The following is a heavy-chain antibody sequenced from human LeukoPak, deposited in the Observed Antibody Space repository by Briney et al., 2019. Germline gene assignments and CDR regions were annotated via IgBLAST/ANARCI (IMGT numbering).Heavy chain of an antibody. Sequence: GGSLRLSCAASGFTFSSYGMHWVRQAPGKGLEWVAFIRYDGSNKYYADSVKGRFTISRDNSKNTLYLQMNSLRAEDTAVYYCARQYCSSTSCYSINWFDPWGQGTLVTVSS. CDR2: IRYDGSNK. CDR1: GFTFSSYG. D-gene: IGHD2-2*01. J-gene: IGHJ5*02. CDR3: ARQYCSSTSCYSINWFDP. V-gene: IGHV3-30*02.